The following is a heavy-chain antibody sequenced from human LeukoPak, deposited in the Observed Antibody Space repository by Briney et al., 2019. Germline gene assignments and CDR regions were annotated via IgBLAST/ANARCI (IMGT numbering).Heavy chain of an antibody. CDR3: ARDSPYYDSIFPNWFDP. J-gene: IGHJ5*02. V-gene: IGHV3-53*01. CDR2: IYSGGST. D-gene: IGHD3-3*01. CDR1: GFTVSSNY. Sequence: GGSLRLPCAASGFTVSSNYMSWVRQAPGKGLEWVSVIYSGGSTYYADSVKGRFTISRDNSKNTLYLQMNSLRAEDTAVYYCARDSPYYDSIFPNWFDPWGQGTLVTVSS.